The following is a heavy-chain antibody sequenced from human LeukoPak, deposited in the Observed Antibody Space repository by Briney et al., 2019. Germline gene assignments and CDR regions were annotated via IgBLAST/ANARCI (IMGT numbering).Heavy chain of an antibody. CDR3: ARARRGVATIAYFDY. CDR1: GGTFSSYA. V-gene: IGHV1-69*13. Sequence: ASVKVSCKASGGTFSSYAISWVRQAPGQGLEWMGGIIPIFGTANYAQKFQGRVTITADESTSTAYMELSSLRSEDTAVYYCARARRGVATIAYFDYWGQGTLVTVSS. D-gene: IGHD5-12*01. CDR2: IIPIFGTA. J-gene: IGHJ4*02.